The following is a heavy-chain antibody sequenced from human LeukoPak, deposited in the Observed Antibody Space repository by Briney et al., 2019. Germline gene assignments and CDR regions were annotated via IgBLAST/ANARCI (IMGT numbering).Heavy chain of an antibody. CDR3: ARFDCGGNSRFFDY. J-gene: IGHJ4*02. CDR2: MNPNSGNT. D-gene: IGHD4-23*01. V-gene: IGHV1-8*03. Sequence: ASVKVSCKASGYTFTSYDINWVRQATGQGLEWMGWMNPNSGNTGYAQKFQGRVTITRNTSISTAYMELSSLRSEDTAVYYCARFDCGGNSRFFDYWGQGTLVTVSS. CDR1: GYTFTSYD.